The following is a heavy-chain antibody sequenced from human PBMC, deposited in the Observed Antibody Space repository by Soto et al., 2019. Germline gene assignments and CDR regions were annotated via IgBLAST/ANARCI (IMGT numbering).Heavy chain of an antibody. D-gene: IGHD4-17*01. J-gene: IGHJ6*02. CDR3: ARDEFYGDYGYGMDV. Sequence: GASVKVSCKASGYTFTGYYMHWVRQAPGQGLEWMGWINPNSGGTNYAQKFQGWVTMTRDTSISTAYMELSRLRSDDTAVYYCARDEFYGDYGYGMDVWGQGTTVTVSS. V-gene: IGHV1-2*04. CDR1: GYTFTGYY. CDR2: INPNSGGT.